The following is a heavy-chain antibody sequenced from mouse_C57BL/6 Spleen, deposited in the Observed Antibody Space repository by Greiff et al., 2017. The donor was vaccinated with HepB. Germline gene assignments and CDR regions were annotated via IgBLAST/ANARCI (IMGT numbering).Heavy chain of an antibody. CDR3: ARPDGYGGAMDY. CDR2: ISSGSSTI. D-gene: IGHD2-3*01. J-gene: IGHJ4*01. CDR1: GFTFSDYG. V-gene: IGHV5-17*01. Sequence: EVQRVESGGGLVKPGGSLKLSCAASGFTFSDYGMHWVRQAPEKGLEWVAYISSGSSTIYYADTVKGRFTISRDNAKNTLFLQMTSLGSEDTAMYYCARPDGYGGAMDYWGQGTSVTVSS.